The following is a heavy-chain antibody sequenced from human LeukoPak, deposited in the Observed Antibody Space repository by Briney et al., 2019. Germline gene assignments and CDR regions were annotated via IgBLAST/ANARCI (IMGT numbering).Heavy chain of an antibody. Sequence: SETLSLTCTVSGVSISSSSYYWGWIRQPPGTGLEWIGTIYYSGSTYYNPSLKSRVTISVDTSKNQFSLNLSSLTAADTAVYYCARDYRGTYPPGYFDYWGQGTLVTVSS. CDR1: GVSISSSSYY. D-gene: IGHD3-16*02. V-gene: IGHV4-39*07. J-gene: IGHJ4*02. CDR3: ARDYRGTYPPGYFDY. CDR2: IYYSGST.